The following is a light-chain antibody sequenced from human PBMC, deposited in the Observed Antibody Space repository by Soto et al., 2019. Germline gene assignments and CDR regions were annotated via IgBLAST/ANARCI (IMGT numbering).Light chain of an antibody. CDR3: EIWDSNTHTV. CDR1: SGHSSYI. Sequence: QPVLTQSSSASASLGSSVKLTCTRSSGHSSYIIAWHQQQPGKAPRYLMKLEGSGSYNKGSGVPDRFSGSSSGADRYLTISNLQIEDEADDYCEIWDSNTHTVFGGGTQLTVL. CDR2: LEGSGSY. V-gene: IGLV4-60*02. J-gene: IGLJ3*02.